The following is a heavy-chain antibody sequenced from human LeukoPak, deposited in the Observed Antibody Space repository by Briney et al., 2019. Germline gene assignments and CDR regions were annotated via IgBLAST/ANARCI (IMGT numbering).Heavy chain of an antibody. D-gene: IGHD6-13*01. J-gene: IGHJ6*03. V-gene: IGHV1-18*01. CDR3: ARVVGLTGYSSSWYSGYYYYMDV. Sequence: ASVKVSCKVSGYTFTSYGISWVRQAPGQGLEWMGWISAYNGNTNYAQKLQGRVTMTTDTSTSTAYMELRSLRSDDTAVYYCARVVGLTGYSSSWYSGYYYYMDVWGKGTTVTVSS. CDR2: ISAYNGNT. CDR1: GYTFTSYG.